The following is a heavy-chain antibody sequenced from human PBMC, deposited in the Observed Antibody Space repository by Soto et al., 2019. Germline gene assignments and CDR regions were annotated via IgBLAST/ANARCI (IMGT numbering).Heavy chain of an antibody. J-gene: IGHJ4*02. Sequence: GESLKISCQTSGYTFTNYWIGWVRHMPGRGLEWMGLIFPRDSDTRYNSSFEGQVTISSDRSIATAYLQWTSLKASDTAIYFCARLGSLLQPIDYWGQGTQVTVSS. CDR2: IFPRDSDT. CDR3: ARLGSLLQPIDY. CDR1: GYTFTNYW. V-gene: IGHV5-51*01. D-gene: IGHD4-4*01.